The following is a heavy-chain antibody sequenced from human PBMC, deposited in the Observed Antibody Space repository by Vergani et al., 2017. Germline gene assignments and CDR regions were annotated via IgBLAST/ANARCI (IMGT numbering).Heavy chain of an antibody. V-gene: IGHV3-23*01. J-gene: IGHJ5*02. CDR1: GFPFSSFA. Sequence: EVQLLESGGGLVQPGGSLRLPCAASGFPFSSFAMSWVRQAPEKGLEWVSTISGSGGSTYYADSVKGRFTISRDNFKNTLYLQMNSLRAEDTAVYYWAKGEPTYYYDSSGSSNWFDPWGQGTLVTVSS. CDR3: AKGEPTYYYDSSGSSNWFDP. CDR2: ISGSGGST. D-gene: IGHD3-22*01.